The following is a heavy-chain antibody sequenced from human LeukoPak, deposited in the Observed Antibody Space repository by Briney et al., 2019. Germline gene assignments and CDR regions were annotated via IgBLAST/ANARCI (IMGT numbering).Heavy chain of an antibody. Sequence: GGSLRLSCAASGFTFSSYGMHWVRQAPGKGLESVALIFYDGSHNYYADSVKGRFTISRDNSKNTLYLQMNSLRAEDTAVYYSAGGTYALDFWGQGTLVTVSS. V-gene: IGHV3-33*01. CDR2: IFYDGSHN. J-gene: IGHJ4*02. CDR1: GFTFSSYG. D-gene: IGHD4-17*01. CDR3: AGGTYALDF.